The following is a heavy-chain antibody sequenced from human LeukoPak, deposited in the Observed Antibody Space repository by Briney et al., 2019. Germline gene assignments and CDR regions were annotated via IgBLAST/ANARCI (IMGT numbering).Heavy chain of an antibody. J-gene: IGHJ4*02. CDR1: GYTFITYY. CDR3: AADPNYYYDTSAYQFDY. V-gene: IGHV1-2*02. D-gene: IGHD3-22*01. Sequence: ASVKVSCKTSGYTFITYYIHWVRQAPGQGLEWMGWINPHSGGTNFAQKFQGRVTMTRDTSISTAYMELSSLRSEDTAVYYCAADPNYYYDTSAYQFDYWGQGTLVTVSS. CDR2: INPHSGGT.